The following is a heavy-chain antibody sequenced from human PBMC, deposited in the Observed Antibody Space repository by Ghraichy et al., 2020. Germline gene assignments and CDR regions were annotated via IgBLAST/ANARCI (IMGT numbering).Heavy chain of an antibody. D-gene: IGHD3-3*01. Sequence: GESLNISCAASGFTFSSYAMSWVRQAPGKGLEWVSAISGIGGNTYYADSVKGRFTISRDNSKNTMSLQMNSLRAEDTAVYYCAKDVLRFLEWLPIGHSDYWGQGTLVTVSS. V-gene: IGHV3-23*01. CDR3: AKDVLRFLEWLPIGHSDY. CDR2: ISGIGGNT. CDR1: GFTFSSYA. J-gene: IGHJ4*02.